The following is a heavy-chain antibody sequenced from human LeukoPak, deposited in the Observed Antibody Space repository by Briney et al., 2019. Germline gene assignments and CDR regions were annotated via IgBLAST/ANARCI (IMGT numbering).Heavy chain of an antibody. D-gene: IGHD5-24*01. V-gene: IGHV1-18*01. CDR1: GYTFTSYG. J-gene: IGHJ6*02. Sequence: GASLRVSCKASGYTFTSYGINWVRQAPGQGLEWMGWISAYNGNTIYAQTLQGRVAMTTDTATRTVYMELRSLRSDDTAVYYCARDRRWRRDSKPPYYYFGMDVWGQGTTVTVS. CDR3: ARDRRWRRDSKPPYYYFGMDV. CDR2: ISAYNGNT.